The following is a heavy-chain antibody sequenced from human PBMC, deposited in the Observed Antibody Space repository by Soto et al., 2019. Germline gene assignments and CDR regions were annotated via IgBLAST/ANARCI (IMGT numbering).Heavy chain of an antibody. CDR3: AKDQASGQGSFDS. Sequence: VKLVESGGGVVQPGGSLRLSCAASGFTFNIYGMHWVRQAPDKGLEWVALISYDGSNQYYADSVKGRFTISRDNSKNTLFLKMNSVRADDTAVYYCAKDQASGQGSFDSWGQGTLVTVSS. V-gene: IGHV3-30*18. J-gene: IGHJ4*02. CDR1: GFTFNIYG. CDR2: ISYDGSNQ.